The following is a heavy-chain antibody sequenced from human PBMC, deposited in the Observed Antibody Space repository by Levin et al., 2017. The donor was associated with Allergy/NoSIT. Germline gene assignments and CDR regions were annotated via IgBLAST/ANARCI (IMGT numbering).Heavy chain of an antibody. D-gene: IGHD6-19*01. CDR1: GGSFSSYY. J-gene: IGHJ4*02. CDR3: ARHGLQLATFDD. CDR2: IYSRGST. V-gene: IGHV4-59*08. Sequence: SQTLSLTCTVSGGSFSSYYWTWIRQTPGKGLEWIANIYSRGSTNYNPSLRSRVTISVDTSKNQVYLNLRSVTAADTAVYYCARHGLQLATFDDWGQGTLVTVSS.